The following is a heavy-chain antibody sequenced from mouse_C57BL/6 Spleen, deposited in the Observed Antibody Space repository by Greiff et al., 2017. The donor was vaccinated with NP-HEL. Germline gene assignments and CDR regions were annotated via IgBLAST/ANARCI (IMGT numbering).Heavy chain of an antibody. CDR3: ARDRDSYFDY. CDR1: GFTFSSYA. D-gene: IGHD2-4*01. V-gene: IGHV5-4*01. CDR2: ISDGGSYT. Sequence: EVKLVESGGGLVKPGGSLKLSCAASGFTFSSYAMSWVRQTPEKRLEWVATISDGGSYTYYPANVKGRFTISRDNAKNNLYLQMSHLKSEDTAMYYCARDRDSYFDYWGQGTTLTVSS. J-gene: IGHJ2*01.